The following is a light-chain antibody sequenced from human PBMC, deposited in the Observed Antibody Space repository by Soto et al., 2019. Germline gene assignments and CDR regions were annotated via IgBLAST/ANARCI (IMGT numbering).Light chain of an antibody. CDR1: QCIRKD. V-gene: IGKV1-6*01. Sequence: AIQMTLSPSSVSATVGDRVNITCRASQCIRKDLGWYQFKPGKAPKLLIYAASTLQSGVPSRFSGSASGTDFTLTISSLQPEDFATYYCLQDYNYPRTFGRGTKVDIK. J-gene: IGKJ1*01. CDR3: LQDYNYPRT. CDR2: AAS.